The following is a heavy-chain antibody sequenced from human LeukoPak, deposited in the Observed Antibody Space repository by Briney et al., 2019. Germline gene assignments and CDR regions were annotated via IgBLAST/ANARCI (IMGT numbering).Heavy chain of an antibody. V-gene: IGHV3-30*02. J-gene: IGHJ4*02. CDR2: LPYDGSYN. D-gene: IGHD6-13*01. CDR3: AKDPAGEAAGNRQYYFDY. CDR1: EVSLSSYG. Sequence: PGGSLRLSCEVSEVSLSSYGMHWVRQAPGKGLEWVAWLPYDGSYNSTAASLKGRFAISKDISKNTLYLDMDSLTPEDTAVYYCAKDPAGEAAGNRQYYFDYWGQGNLVTVSS.